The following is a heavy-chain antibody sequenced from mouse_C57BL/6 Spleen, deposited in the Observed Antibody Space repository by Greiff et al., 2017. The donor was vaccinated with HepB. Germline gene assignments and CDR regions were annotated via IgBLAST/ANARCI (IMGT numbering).Heavy chain of an antibody. V-gene: IGHV5-16*01. CDR2: INYDGSST. J-gene: IGHJ2*01. D-gene: IGHD2-2*01. Sequence: DVMLVESEGGLVQPGSSMKLSCTASGFTFSDYYMAWVRQVPEKGLEWVANINYDGSSTYYLDSLKSRFIISRDNAKNILYLQMSSLKSEDTATYYCARVNYGYPDYWGQGTTLTVSS. CDR3: ARVNYGYPDY. CDR1: GFTFSDYY.